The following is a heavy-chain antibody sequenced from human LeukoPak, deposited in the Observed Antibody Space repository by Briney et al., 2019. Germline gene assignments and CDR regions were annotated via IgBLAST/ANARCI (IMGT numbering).Heavy chain of an antibody. V-gene: IGHV4-39*01. CDR3: ARLSAPRYYYDSSGYYNIDY. J-gene: IGHJ4*02. D-gene: IGHD3-22*01. CDR1: GGSISSSSYY. CDR2: IYYSGST. Sequence: SETLSLTCTVSGGSISSSSYYWGWIRQPPGKGLEWIGSIYYSGSTYYSPSLKSRVTISVDTSKNQFSLKLSSVTAADTAVYYCARLSAPRYYYDSSGYYNIDYWGQGTLVTVSP.